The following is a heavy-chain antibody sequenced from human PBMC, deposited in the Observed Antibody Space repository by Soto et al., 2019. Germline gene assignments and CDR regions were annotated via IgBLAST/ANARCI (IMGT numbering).Heavy chain of an antibody. J-gene: IGHJ5*02. V-gene: IGHV4-39*01. D-gene: IGHD2-21*01. CDR3: ARRGIDGQNSFTWFDP. CDR1: GGSISTRSYY. Sequence: KPSETLSLTCKVSGGSISTRSYYWGWIRQPPGKGLEWIGSFYDSGYIYYNPSLKSRVTIFVDTSKNQLSLKLTSVTAADTAVYYCARRGIDGQNSFTWFDPCGRGTLVTVSS. CDR2: FYDSGYI.